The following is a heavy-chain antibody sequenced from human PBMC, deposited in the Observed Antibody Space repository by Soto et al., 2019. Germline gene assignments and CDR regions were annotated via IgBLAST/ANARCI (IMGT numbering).Heavy chain of an antibody. CDR1: GGSFSGYY. Sequence: SETLSLTCAVYGGSFSGYYWSWIRQPPGKGLEWIGEINHSGSTNYNPSLKSRVTISVDTSKNQFSLKLSSVTAADTAVYYCARALARGWPRAHWFDPWGQGTLVTVSS. CDR3: ARALARGWPRAHWFDP. CDR2: INHSGST. V-gene: IGHV4-34*01. J-gene: IGHJ5*02. D-gene: IGHD6-19*01.